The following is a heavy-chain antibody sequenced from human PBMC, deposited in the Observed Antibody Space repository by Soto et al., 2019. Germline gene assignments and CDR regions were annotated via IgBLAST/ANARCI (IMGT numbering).Heavy chain of an antibody. CDR3: ARAPYYDILTGMRWSYYFDS. CDR1: GGSFSGYY. Sequence: SETLSLTCAVYGGSFSGYYWSWIRQPPGKGLEWIGEINHSGSTNYNPSLKSRITISVDTSKNQFSLKVSSVTAADTAVYYCARAPYYDILTGMRWSYYFDSWGQGIQVTVSS. CDR2: INHSGST. V-gene: IGHV4-34*01. J-gene: IGHJ4*02. D-gene: IGHD3-9*01.